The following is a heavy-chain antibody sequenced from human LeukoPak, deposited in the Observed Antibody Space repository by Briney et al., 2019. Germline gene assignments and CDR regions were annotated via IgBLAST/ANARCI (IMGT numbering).Heavy chain of an antibody. CDR1: GFTYSSYR. CDR3: ARAGLMVRGSPVDY. D-gene: IGHD3-10*01. V-gene: IGHV3-21*01. CDR2: ISSSSSYI. Sequence: GGSLRLSCAGSGFTYSSYRMNWVRQAPGKGLEGVSSISSSSSYIYYADSVKGRFTISRDNAKNSLYLQMNSLRAEDTAVYYCARAGLMVRGSPVDYWGQGTLVTVSS. J-gene: IGHJ4*02.